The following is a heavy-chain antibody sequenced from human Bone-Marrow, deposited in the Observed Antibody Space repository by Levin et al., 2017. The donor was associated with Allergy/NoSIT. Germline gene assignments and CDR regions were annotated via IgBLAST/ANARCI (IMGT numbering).Heavy chain of an antibody. Sequence: GESLKISCAASGFAFSSYWIHWVRQVPGKGLVWVSRINSDGSKIFYADSVQGRFTISRDNAKSTVYLQMNSLRTEDTAVYYCARDHHYGDWGQGTLVTVSS. CDR1: GFAFSSYW. D-gene: IGHD4-17*01. V-gene: IGHV3-74*01. CDR2: INSDGSKI. CDR3: ARDHHYGD. J-gene: IGHJ4*02.